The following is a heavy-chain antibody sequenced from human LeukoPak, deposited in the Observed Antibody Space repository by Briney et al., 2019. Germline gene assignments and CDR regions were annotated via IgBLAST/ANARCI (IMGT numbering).Heavy chain of an antibody. CDR1: RFTFSSYW. CDR2: INSDGSST. V-gene: IGHV3-74*01. CDR3: ARAYYYDSKPFDY. Sequence: PGGSLRLSCAASRFTFSSYWMHWVRHAPGKGLVWVSRINSDGSSTSYADSVKGRFTISRDNAKNTLYLQMNSLRAEDTAVYYCARAYYYDSKPFDYWGQGTLVTVSS. D-gene: IGHD3-22*01. J-gene: IGHJ4*02.